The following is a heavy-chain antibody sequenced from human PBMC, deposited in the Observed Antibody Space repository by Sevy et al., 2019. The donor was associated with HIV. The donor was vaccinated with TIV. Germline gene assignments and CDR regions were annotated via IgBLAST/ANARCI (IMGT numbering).Heavy chain of an antibody. J-gene: IGHJ3*01. D-gene: IGHD2-21*01. CDR2: ISHDGNNK. V-gene: IGHV3-30*03. Sequence: GGSLRLSCAASGFTFSSYGMHWVRQGPGKGLEWVAVISHDGNNKYYADSVKGRFTISRDNSKNTVNLQMNSLRAEDTDVYYCARKDVAFSMVKGDFDFWGQGTMVTVSS. CDR1: GFTFSSYG. CDR3: ARKDVAFSMVKGDFDF.